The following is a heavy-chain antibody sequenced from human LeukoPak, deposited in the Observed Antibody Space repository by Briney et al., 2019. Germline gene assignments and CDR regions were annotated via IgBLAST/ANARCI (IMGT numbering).Heavy chain of an antibody. V-gene: IGHV1-46*01. J-gene: IGHJ4*02. CDR2: INPSGGST. CDR1: GYTFTSYY. CDR3: ARGPGGEPDY. Sequence: ASVKVSCKASGYTFTSYYIHWVRQAPGQGLEWMGFINPSGGSTSYAQDFQGGVTMTSDTSTSTVYMELSSLRSEDTAIYYCARGPGGEPDYWGQGTLVTVSS. D-gene: IGHD2-21*01.